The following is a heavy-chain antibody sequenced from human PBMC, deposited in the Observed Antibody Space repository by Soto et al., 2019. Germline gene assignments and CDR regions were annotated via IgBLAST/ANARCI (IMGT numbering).Heavy chain of an antibody. J-gene: IGHJ4*02. V-gene: IGHV4-30-4*01. CDR3: ARIVEPTTLGDFDY. Sequence: QVQLQESDPGLVKPSQTLSLTCTVSGGSITSGDYYWSWIRQPPGKGLEWIGYIYYSGSTYYNPSIKSRVFISVDTSKNQCSLTLSSVTAADTAVYYCARIVEPTTLGDFDYWGQGTLVIVSS. D-gene: IGHD1-26*01. CDR1: GGSITSGDYY. CDR2: IYYSGST.